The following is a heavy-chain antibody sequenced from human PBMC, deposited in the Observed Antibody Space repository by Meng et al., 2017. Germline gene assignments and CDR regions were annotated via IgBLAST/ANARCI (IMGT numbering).Heavy chain of an antibody. J-gene: IGHJ4*02. CDR3: AKVRLLWFGELLSPDYFDY. D-gene: IGHD3-10*01. Sequence: GESLKISCAASGFIVSSNYMTWVRQAPGKGLEWVSVIYSADSTYYADSVKGRFTISSDNSKNTLYLQMNSLRAEDTAVYYCAKVRLLWFGELLSPDYFDYWGQGRLVTVSS. V-gene: IGHV3-53*01. CDR2: IYSADST. CDR1: GFIVSSNY.